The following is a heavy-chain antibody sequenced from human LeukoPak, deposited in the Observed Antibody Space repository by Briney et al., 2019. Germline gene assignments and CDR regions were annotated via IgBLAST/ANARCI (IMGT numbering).Heavy chain of an antibody. D-gene: IGHD2-15*01. CDR2: IKQDGSEK. V-gene: IGHV3-7*01. CDR1: GFTLTRHW. Sequence: GGSLRLSCVASGFTLTRHWMSWVRQAPGKGLEWVANIKQDGSEKYYVDSVKGRFTISRDNAKNSLYLQMHSLRAEDTAVYYCARDSLPPGDAFDIWGQGTKVTVSS. CDR3: ARDSLPPGDAFDI. J-gene: IGHJ3*02.